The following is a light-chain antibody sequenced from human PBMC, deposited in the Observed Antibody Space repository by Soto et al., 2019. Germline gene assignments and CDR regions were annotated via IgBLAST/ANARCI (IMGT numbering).Light chain of an antibody. J-gene: IGLJ2*01. Sequence: QSDLTQPASVSGSPGQSITISCTGTSSDVGGYNYVSWYQHHPGKAPELMIYGVSNRPSGVSNRFSGSKSGNTASLTISGLQAEDEADYYCSSYTGSSTLLFGGGTKLTVL. CDR1: SSDVGGYNY. V-gene: IGLV2-14*03. CDR2: GVS. CDR3: SSYTGSSTLL.